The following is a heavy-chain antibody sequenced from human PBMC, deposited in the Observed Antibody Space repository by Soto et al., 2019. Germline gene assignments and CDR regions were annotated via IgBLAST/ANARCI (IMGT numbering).Heavy chain of an antibody. J-gene: IGHJ5*02. CDR2: INHTGGT. V-gene: IGHV4-34*01. D-gene: IGHD3-3*01. Sequence: SETLSLTCAVYGGSVNGYYWNWIRQPPGKGLEWIGEINHTGGTHHNPSLKSRVTMSVDTSRNQFSLRWSSVTAAETAIYYCATSIKVFGLLIPPFDTWGQGTQVTVSS. CDR1: GGSVNGYY. CDR3: ATSIKVFGLLIPPFDT.